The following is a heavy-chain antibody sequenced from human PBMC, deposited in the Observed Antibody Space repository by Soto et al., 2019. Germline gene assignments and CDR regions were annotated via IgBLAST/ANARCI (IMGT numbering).Heavy chain of an antibody. CDR3: ARDREAIYGSGSYNFDY. D-gene: IGHD3-10*01. J-gene: IGHJ4*02. Sequence: ASVKVSCKASGYTFTSYYMHWVRQAPGQGLEWMGIINPSGGSTSYAQKFQGRVTMTRDTSTSTVYMELSSLRSEDTAVYYCARDREAIYGSGSYNFDYWGQGTLVTVSS. CDR2: INPSGGST. CDR1: GYTFTSYY. V-gene: IGHV1-46*01.